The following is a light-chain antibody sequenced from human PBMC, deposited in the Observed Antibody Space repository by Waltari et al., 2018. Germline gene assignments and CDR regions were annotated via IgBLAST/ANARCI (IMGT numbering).Light chain of an antibody. CDR3: QQSYSTPLLT. J-gene: IGKJ4*01. CDR1: QRISSY. Sequence: DIQMTQSPSSLSASVGDRVTITCRARQRISSYLNWYQQKPVKAPKILIYASSSLQRGVPSRCSCSGSGTDFTLTISSLQPEEFATYYCQQSYSTPLLTFGGGTKVEIK. V-gene: IGKV1-39*01. CDR2: ASS.